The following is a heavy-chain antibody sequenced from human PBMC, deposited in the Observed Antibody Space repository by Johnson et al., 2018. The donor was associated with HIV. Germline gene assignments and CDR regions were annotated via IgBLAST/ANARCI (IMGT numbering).Heavy chain of an antibody. D-gene: IGHD5-24*01. CDR2: ISSCGSTI. CDR1: GFTFSDYY. V-gene: IGHV3-11*04. Sequence: QVQLVESGGGLVQPGGSLRLSCAASGFTFSDYYMSWIRQTPGKGLEWVSYISSCGSTIYYADSVKVRFTISRDNAKNSLYLQMNSLRADDPAVYYCARTALERAFDIWGQGTVVTVSS. J-gene: IGHJ3*02. CDR3: ARTALERAFDI.